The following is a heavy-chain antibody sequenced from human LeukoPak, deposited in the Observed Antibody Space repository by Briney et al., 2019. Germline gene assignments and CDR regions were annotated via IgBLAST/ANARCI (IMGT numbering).Heavy chain of an antibody. J-gene: IGHJ3*02. CDR1: GYTFTSYG. V-gene: IGHV1-18*01. Sequence: ASVKVSCKASGYTFTSYGISWVRQAPGQGLEWMGWISAYNGNTNYAQKLQGRVTMTTDTSTSTAYMELRSLRSDDTAVYYCARDVGNIVVVVAATDAFDIWGQGTMVTVSS. D-gene: IGHD2-15*01. CDR3: ARDVGNIVVVVAATDAFDI. CDR2: ISAYNGNT.